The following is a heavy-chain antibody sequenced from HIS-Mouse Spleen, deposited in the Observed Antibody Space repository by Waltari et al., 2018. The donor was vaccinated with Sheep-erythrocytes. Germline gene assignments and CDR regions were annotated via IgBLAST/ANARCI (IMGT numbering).Heavy chain of an antibody. V-gene: IGHV3-15*01. CDR1: GFTFSNAW. CDR2: NKSKTDGRTT. J-gene: IGHJ4*02. Sequence: EVQLVESGGGLVKPGGSLRLSCAASGFTFSNAWMSWVRQAPGKGLEWVDRNKSKTDGRTTDYAAPVKGRFTISRDDSKNTLYLQMNSLKTEDTAVYYCTTVKIVVVTDYWGQGTLVTVSS. D-gene: IGHD3-22*01. CDR3: TTVKIVVVTDY.